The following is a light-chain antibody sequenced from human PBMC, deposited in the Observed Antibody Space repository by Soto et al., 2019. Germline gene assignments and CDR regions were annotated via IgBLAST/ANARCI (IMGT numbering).Light chain of an antibody. J-gene: IGKJ1*01. V-gene: IGKV3-20*01. Sequence: EIVWTQSPGTLSLSPGEKATLSCRASQSVSSSYLAWYQQKPGQAPRLLIYGASSRATGIPDTFSGSGSGTSFTLTISRLEPDDFAVYYCQQYGSSLRTFGQGTKVDIK. CDR3: QQYGSSLRT. CDR1: QSVSSSY. CDR2: GAS.